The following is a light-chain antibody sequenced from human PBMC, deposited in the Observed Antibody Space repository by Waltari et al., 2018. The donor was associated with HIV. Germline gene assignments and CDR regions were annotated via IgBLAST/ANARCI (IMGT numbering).Light chain of an antibody. CDR1: TSDVGAYNY. CDR2: DVY. CDR3: CSFTQSHTAV. J-gene: IGLJ2*01. V-gene: IGLV2-11*01. Sequence: QSALTQPRSASGSPGQSVTIPCTGTTSDVGAYNYVGWYQQYPGKAPKLLIYDVYKRPSGVPDRFSGSKSGNTASLTISGLQAEDEADYHCCSFTQSHTAVFGGGTKLTVL.